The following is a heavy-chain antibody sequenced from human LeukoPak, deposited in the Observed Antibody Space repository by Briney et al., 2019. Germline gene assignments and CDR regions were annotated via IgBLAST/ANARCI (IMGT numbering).Heavy chain of an antibody. J-gene: IGHJ4*02. D-gene: IGHD5-24*01. Sequence: SETLSLTCAVYGGSFSGYYWSWIRQPPGKGLEWIGEINHSGSTNYNPSLKSRVTISVDTSKNRFSLKLSSVTAADTAVYYCARARDGLDYWGQGTLVTVSS. CDR2: INHSGST. V-gene: IGHV4-34*01. CDR3: ARARDGLDY. CDR1: GGSFSGYY.